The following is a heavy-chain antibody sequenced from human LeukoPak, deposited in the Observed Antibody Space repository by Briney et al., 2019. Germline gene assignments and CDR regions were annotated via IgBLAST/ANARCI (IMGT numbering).Heavy chain of an antibody. CDR2: IYYRGST. D-gene: IGHD3-10*01. CDR3: ARLLWFGPQRAFDI. Sequence: SETLSLTCAVYGGSFSGYYWSWIRQPPGKGLEWIGYIYYRGSTNYNPSLKSRVTISVDTSKNQFSLKLSSVTAAATAVYYCARLLWFGPQRAFDIWGQGTMVTVSS. CDR1: GGSFSGYY. J-gene: IGHJ3*02. V-gene: IGHV4-59*08.